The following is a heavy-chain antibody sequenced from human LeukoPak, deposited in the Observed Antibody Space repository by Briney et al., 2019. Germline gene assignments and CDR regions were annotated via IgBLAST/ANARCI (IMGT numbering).Heavy chain of an antibody. CDR1: GYTFTGYY. CDR2: INPNSGGT. CDR3: ARGGQWLVLSIVLVQNENFDY. Sequence: ASVKVSCKASGYTFTGYYMHWVRQAPGQGLEWVGRINPNSGGTNYAQKFQGRVTMTRDTSISTAYMELSRLRSDDTAVYYCARGGQWLVLSIVLVQNENFDYWGQGTLVTVSS. D-gene: IGHD6-19*01. V-gene: IGHV1-2*06. J-gene: IGHJ4*02.